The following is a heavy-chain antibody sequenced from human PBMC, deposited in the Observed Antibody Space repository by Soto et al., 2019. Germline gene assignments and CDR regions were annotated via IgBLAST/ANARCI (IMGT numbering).Heavy chain of an antibody. J-gene: IGHJ3*02. Sequence: QVQLVQSGAEVKKPGSSVKVSCKASGGTFSSYAISWVRQAPGQGLEWMGGIIPIFGTANYAQKFQGRVTITADESTRTAYMELSILRYEDTAVYYCASFRDGLRSDAFDIWGQGTMVTVSS. CDR2: IIPIFGTA. V-gene: IGHV1-69*01. CDR1: GGTFSSYA. D-gene: IGHD3-16*01. CDR3: ASFRDGLRSDAFDI.